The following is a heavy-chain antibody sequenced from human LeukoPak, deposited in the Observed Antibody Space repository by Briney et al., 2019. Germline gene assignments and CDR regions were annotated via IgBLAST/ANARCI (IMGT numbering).Heavy chain of an antibody. V-gene: IGHV4-30-2*01. J-gene: IGHJ4*02. CDR3: ARRADNYFGSGSYRGGYYFDY. CDR1: GGSISSGGYS. CDR2: IYHSVCT. Sequence: PSQTLSLTCAVSGGSISSGGYSWSWIRPPPGKGLEWTGYIYHSVCTYYNPSLKSRVTISVDRSKNQFSLKLSSVTAADTAVYYCARRADNYFGSGSYRGGYYFDYWGQGTLVTVSS. D-gene: IGHD3-10*01.